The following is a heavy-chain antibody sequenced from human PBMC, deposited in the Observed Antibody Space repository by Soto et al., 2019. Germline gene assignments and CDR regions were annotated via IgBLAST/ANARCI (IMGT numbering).Heavy chain of an antibody. Sequence: QVQLVQSGAEVKKPGASVKVSCQASGYTFTGYYIHWVRQAPGQGLEWMAWVNPNSGGTKYTQKFQGRVTMTRETSISPAYMELSRMRSDDTAVYYCARVNDAFDIWGQGTMVTVSS. V-gene: IGHV1-2*02. J-gene: IGHJ3*02. CDR2: VNPNSGGT. CDR1: GYTFTGYY. CDR3: ARVNDAFDI.